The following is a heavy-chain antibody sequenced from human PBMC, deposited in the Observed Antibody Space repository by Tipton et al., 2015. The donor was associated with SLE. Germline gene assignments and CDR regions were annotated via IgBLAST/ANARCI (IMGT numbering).Heavy chain of an antibody. V-gene: IGHV3-21*01. CDR3: ARDPQRSMDV. CDR1: GFTFSTYI. Sequence: SLRLSCAASGFTFSTYIMNWVRQAPGKGLEWVSSISSSSTYIYYADSLKGRFTISRDKSKNTLYLQMNSLRGEDTAVYYCARDPQRSMDVWGKGTTVTVSS. CDR2: ISSSSTYI. J-gene: IGHJ6*04.